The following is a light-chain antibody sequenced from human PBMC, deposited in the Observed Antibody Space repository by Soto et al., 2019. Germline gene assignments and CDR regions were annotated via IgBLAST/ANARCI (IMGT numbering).Light chain of an antibody. V-gene: IGKV3-20*01. CDR2: ATS. J-gene: IGKJ1*01. CDR3: QHYDIATRT. Sequence: EIVLTQSPATLSVSPGEEAILSCRASQSVPSDSLAWYQHKPGQAPRLLIYATSKKATGVPARFGGSGTGTDFTLSYNTVQPEYFAVYYCQHYDIATRTFGQGTKLEVK. CDR1: QSVPSDS.